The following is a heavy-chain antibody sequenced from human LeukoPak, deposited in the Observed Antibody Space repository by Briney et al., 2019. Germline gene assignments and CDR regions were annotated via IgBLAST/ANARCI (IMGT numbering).Heavy chain of an antibody. CDR1: GGSISSSSYY. V-gene: IGHV4-39*07. D-gene: IGHD1-26*01. CDR2: IYYSGST. CDR3: ARDRQDSKWELLLRAGYYYYYMDV. J-gene: IGHJ6*03. Sequence: SETLSLTCTVSGGSISSSSYYWGWIRQPPGKGLEWIGSIYYSGSTYYNPSLKSRVTISVDTSKNQFSLKLSSVTAADTAVYYCARDRQDSKWELLLRAGYYYYYMDVWGKGTTVTVSS.